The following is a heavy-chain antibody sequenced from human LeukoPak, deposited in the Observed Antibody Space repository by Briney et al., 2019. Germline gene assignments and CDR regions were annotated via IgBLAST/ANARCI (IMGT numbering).Heavy chain of an antibody. Sequence: SVNDSFKACGYTFTGCHWLWVGPAAGQGGAGVGGVFSCFGTAHYAQKFQGRVTITTDESTSTAYMELSSLRSEDTAVYYCARDTAYSSTSRDAFDIWGQGTMVTVSS. CDR1: GYTFTGCH. CDR2: VFSCFGTA. V-gene: IGHV1-69*05. J-gene: IGHJ3*02. CDR3: ARDTAYSSTSRDAFDI. D-gene: IGHD6-6*01.